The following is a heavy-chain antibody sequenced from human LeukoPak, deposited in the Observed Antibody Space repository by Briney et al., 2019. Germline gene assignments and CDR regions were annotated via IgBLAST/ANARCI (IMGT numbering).Heavy chain of an antibody. CDR2: ISYSGST. Sequence: SETLSLTCTVSGGSISNYYWSWMRRPPGRGLEWIGYISYSGSTNYNPSLKSRVTISVDTSKNQFSLKLSFETAADTAVYYCAGGQYFFDYWGQGTLVTVSS. CDR1: GGSISNYY. D-gene: IGHD3-10*01. J-gene: IGHJ4*02. V-gene: IGHV4-59*01. CDR3: AGGQYFFDY.